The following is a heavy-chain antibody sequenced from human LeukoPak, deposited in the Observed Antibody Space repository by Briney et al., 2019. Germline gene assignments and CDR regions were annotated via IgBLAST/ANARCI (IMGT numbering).Heavy chain of an antibody. J-gene: IGHJ4*02. CDR3: ARVGPSYGYVDY. Sequence: PGGSLRLSCAASGLTFSSYTMNWARQAPGKGLQWLSSISSSSSDKYFADSVKGRFTISRVNAKKSLYLQMNSLRVEDTAVYYCARVGPSYGYVDYWGQGTLVTVSS. D-gene: IGHD5-18*01. CDR1: GLTFSSYT. CDR2: ISSSSSDK. V-gene: IGHV3-21*01.